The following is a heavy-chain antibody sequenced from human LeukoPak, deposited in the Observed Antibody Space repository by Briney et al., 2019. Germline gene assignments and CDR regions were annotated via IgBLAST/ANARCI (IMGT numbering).Heavy chain of an antibody. D-gene: IGHD6-19*01. CDR2: IYYSGST. CDR1: GGSISSYY. V-gene: IGHV4-59*08. CDR3: ASSPIAVAGSRKYYFDY. Sequence: SETLSLTCTVSGGSISSYYWSWIRQPPGKGLEWIGYIYYSGSTNYNPSLKSRVTVSVDTSKNQFSLKLSSVTAADTAVYYCASSPIAVAGSRKYYFDYWGQGTLVTVSS. J-gene: IGHJ4*02.